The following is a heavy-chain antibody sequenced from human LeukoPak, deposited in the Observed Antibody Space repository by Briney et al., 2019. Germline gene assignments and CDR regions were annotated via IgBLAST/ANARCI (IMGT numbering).Heavy chain of an antibody. D-gene: IGHD3-10*01. CDR2: MNPNSGNT. J-gene: IGHJ5*02. V-gene: IGHV1-8*02. CDR1: GYTFTGYY. CDR3: ARVAHYYGSGFDP. Sequence: GASVKVSCKASGYTFTGYYMHWVRQAPGQGLEWMGWMNPNSGNTGYAQKFQGRVTMTRNTSISTAYMELSSLRSEDTAVYYCARVAHYYGSGFDPWGQGTLVTVSS.